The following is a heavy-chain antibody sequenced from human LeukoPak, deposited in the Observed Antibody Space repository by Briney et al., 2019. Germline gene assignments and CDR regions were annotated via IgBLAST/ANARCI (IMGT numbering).Heavy chain of an antibody. D-gene: IGHD2-2*02. V-gene: IGHV3-74*01. CDR3: ARSVVVPAAIGYFDY. J-gene: IGHJ4*02. Sequence: GGSLRLSCAASGFTFSNYWMNWVRQAPGKGLVWVSRINSDGRTTSYADSVKGRFTISRDNSKNTLYLQMNSPRAGDTAVYYCARSVVVPAAIGYFDYWGQGTLVTVSS. CDR1: GFTFSNYW. CDR2: INSDGRTT.